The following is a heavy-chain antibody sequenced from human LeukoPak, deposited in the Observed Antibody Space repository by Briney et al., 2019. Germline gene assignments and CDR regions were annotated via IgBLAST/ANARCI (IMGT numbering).Heavy chain of an antibody. J-gene: IGHJ4*02. Sequence: SETLSLTCTVSGGSISSSHWSWIRQPPGKGLEFIGHIHYTGRTTYNPSLKSRVSMSVDTSKNQFSLKLSSVTAADTAVYYCAKYYCTNGVCYNFDYWGQGTLVTVSS. D-gene: IGHD2-8*01. CDR3: AKYYCTNGVCYNFDY. V-gene: IGHV4-59*01. CDR1: GGSISSSH. CDR2: IHYTGRT.